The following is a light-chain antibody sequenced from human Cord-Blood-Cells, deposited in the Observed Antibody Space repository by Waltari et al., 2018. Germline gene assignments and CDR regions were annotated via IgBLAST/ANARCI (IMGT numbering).Light chain of an antibody. CDR3: CSYAGSSTFVV. CDR1: SSDVGGYNL. Sequence: QSALTQPASVSGSPGQPITISCTGTSSDVGGYNLVSWYQQHPGKDPKLMIYEGSKRPSGFSNRFSGSKSGNTASLTISGLQAEDEADYYCCSYAGSSTFVVFGGGTKLTVL. V-gene: IGLV2-23*03. J-gene: IGLJ2*01. CDR2: EGS.